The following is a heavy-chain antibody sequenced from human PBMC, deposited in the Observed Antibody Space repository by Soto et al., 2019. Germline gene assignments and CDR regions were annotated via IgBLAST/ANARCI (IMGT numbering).Heavy chain of an antibody. D-gene: IGHD1-1*01. Sequence: EVQLLESGGGLVQPGGSLRLSCAASGFTFSSYAMSWVRQAPGKGLEWVSAISGSGGSTYYADSVKGRFTISRDNSKNTLYLKMNSRRAENPAEYYCAKEATETLPGYWAQGPLVPVSS. V-gene: IGHV3-23*01. CDR2: ISGSGGST. CDR1: GFTFSSYA. CDR3: AKEATETLPGY. J-gene: IGHJ4*02.